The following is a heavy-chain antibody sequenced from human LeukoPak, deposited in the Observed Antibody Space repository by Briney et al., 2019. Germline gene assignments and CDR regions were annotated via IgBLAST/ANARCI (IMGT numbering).Heavy chain of an antibody. Sequence: GRSLRLSCAASGFTFDDYAMHWVRQAPGKGLEWVSGISWNSGSIGYADSVKGRFTISRDNAKNSLYLQMNSLRAEDTALYYCVKDGGSGWYYFDYWGQGTLVTVSS. V-gene: IGHV3-9*01. D-gene: IGHD6-19*01. CDR2: ISWNSGSI. J-gene: IGHJ4*02. CDR3: VKDGGSGWYYFDY. CDR1: GFTFDDYA.